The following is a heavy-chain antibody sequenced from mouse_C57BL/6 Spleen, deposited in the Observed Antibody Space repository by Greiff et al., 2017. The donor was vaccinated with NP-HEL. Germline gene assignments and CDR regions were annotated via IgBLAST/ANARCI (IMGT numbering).Heavy chain of an antibody. CDR3: ARYTSLYGYFDY. CDR1: GFTFTDYY. D-gene: IGHD1-1*01. V-gene: IGHV7-3*01. Sequence: EVKLMESGGGLVQPGGSLSLSCAASGFTFTDYYMSWVRQPPGKALEWLGFIRNKANGYTTEYSASVKGRFTISRDNSQSILYLQMNALGAEDSATYYCARYTSLYGYFDYWGQGTTLTVSS. J-gene: IGHJ2*01. CDR2: IRNKANGYTT.